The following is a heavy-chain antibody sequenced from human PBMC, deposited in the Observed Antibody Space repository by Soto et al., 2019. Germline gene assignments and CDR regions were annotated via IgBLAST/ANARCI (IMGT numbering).Heavy chain of an antibody. CDR2: ISYDGSNK. CDR1: GFVFRNYA. CDR3: AREEFGQYYFDF. Sequence: QVQLVESGGGVVQSGRSPRLSCAASGFVFRNYAMHWVRQAPGKGLEWVAVISYDGSNKYYADSVKCRFTISRDNSQNTRYLQLDTLTPEDTAIYYCAREEFGQYYFDFWGQGTRVTVSS. J-gene: IGHJ4*02. D-gene: IGHD3-16*01. V-gene: IGHV3-30*04.